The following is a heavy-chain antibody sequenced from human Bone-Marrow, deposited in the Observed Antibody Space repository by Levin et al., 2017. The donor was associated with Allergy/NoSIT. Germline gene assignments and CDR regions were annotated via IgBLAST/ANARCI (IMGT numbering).Heavy chain of an antibody. CDR3: VGSNTWTFDY. J-gene: IGHJ4*02. CDR2: ISANGVST. CDR1: GFTFRTYA. D-gene: IGHD6-13*01. V-gene: IGHV3-23*01. Sequence: ETLSLTCVASGFTFRTYAMGWVRQAPGKGLEWVSSISANGVSTHYADSVKGRFTISRDNSKTILYLQMNSLRADDAAVYYCVGSNTWTFDYWGQGTLVIVSS.